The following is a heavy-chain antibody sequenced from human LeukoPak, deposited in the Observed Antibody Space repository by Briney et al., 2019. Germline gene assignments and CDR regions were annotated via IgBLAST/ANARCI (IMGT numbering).Heavy chain of an antibody. Sequence: SETLSPTCTVSGGSISSSSYYWGWIRQPPGKGLEWIGSIYYSGSTYYNPSLKSRVTISVDTSKNQFSLKLSSVTAADTAVYYCASTTGYKIAVSVAFDIWGQGTMVTVSS. D-gene: IGHD6-19*01. CDR2: IYYSGST. CDR3: ASTTGYKIAVSVAFDI. V-gene: IGHV4-39*07. CDR1: GGSISSSSYY. J-gene: IGHJ3*02.